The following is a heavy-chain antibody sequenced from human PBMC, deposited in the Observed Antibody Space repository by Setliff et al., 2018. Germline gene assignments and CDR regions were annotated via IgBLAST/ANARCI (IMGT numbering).Heavy chain of an antibody. Sequence: SETLSLTCTVSGDSISSGDYFWSWIRQPPGKGLEWIAYIYHSGSAYYNPSLKSRVTMSVDTSKNQLFLHLTSVTAADTAVYYCAREVGTSTSSDAFDVWGQGMMVTVSS. V-gene: IGHV4-30-4*08. CDR1: GDSISSGDYF. D-gene: IGHD1-26*01. CDR3: AREVGTSTSSDAFDV. J-gene: IGHJ3*01. CDR2: IYHSGSA.